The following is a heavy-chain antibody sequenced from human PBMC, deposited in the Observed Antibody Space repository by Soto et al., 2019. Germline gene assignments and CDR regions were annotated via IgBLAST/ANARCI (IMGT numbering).Heavy chain of an antibody. V-gene: IGHV4-39*01. D-gene: IGHD2-21*02. Sequence: QLQLQESGPGLVKPSDTLSLTCSVSGGSISSSSYFWGWIRQPPGKGLEWIGSIYYSGSTYYNPSLKSRVTVSVDTSKNQFSLKLSSVTAADTAVYYYARHPSDFWFDPWGQGTLVTVSS. CDR3: ARHPSDFWFDP. CDR2: IYYSGST. CDR1: GGSISSSSYF. J-gene: IGHJ5*02.